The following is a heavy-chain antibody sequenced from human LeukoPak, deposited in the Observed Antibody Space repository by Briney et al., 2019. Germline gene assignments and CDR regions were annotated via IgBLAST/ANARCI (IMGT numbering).Heavy chain of an antibody. D-gene: IGHD6-19*01. Sequence: GGSLRLSCSASGLTVNTYEISWVSQAGGEGLGWVSSIGVGGRISYYSASVKGRFTLSRDNAKNSVSLQMNTLRAEDTGVYYCARQAYGSGWFWGQGTLVSVSS. CDR3: ARQAYGSGWF. CDR1: GLTVNTYE. V-gene: IGHV3-48*03. CDR2: IGVGGRIS. J-gene: IGHJ4*02.